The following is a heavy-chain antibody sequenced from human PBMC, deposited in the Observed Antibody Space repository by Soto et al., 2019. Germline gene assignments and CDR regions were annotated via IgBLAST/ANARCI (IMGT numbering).Heavy chain of an antibody. V-gene: IGHV4-39*01. Sequence: QLQLQESGPGLVKASETLSLTCTVSGGSISSSRYYWGWIRQPPGKGMEWIGRIYYSGSTYSNPSLKRRVTISIDTSRTQSSLKLSSVTAPDTAVYYCASQTRMNYYYYDVDVWGNGTTVTVSS. CDR1: GGSISSSRYY. J-gene: IGHJ6*03. D-gene: IGHD1-1*01. CDR3: ASQTRMNYYYYDVDV. CDR2: IYYSGST.